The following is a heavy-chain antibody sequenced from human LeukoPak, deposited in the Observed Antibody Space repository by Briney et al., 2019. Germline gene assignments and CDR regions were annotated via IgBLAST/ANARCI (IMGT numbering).Heavy chain of an antibody. D-gene: IGHD6-13*01. Sequence: GGSLRLSCAASGFTFSSYAMSWVRQAPGKGLKWVSTINDNGDGTYYTDSVKGRFTISRDNSKNTLYLQMNSLRAEDTAVYYCAKDTPSIAAAGTAFDYWGQGTLVTVSS. CDR1: GFTFSSYA. CDR2: INDNGDGT. V-gene: IGHV3-23*01. CDR3: AKDTPSIAAAGTAFDY. J-gene: IGHJ4*02.